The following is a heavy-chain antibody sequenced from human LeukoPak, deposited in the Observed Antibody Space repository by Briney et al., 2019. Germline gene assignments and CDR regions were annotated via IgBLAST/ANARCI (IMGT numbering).Heavy chain of an antibody. CDR2: INPNSGGT. CDR3: AREGPYYYDSSGYPLKPPFDY. Sequence: ASVTVSCKASGYTFTGYYMNWVRQAPGQGLEWMGWINPNSGGTNYAQKFQGRVTMTRDTSISTAYMELSRLRSDDTAVYYCAREGPYYYDSSGYPLKPPFDYWGQGALVTVSS. CDR1: GYTFTGYY. V-gene: IGHV1-2*02. D-gene: IGHD3-22*01. J-gene: IGHJ4*02.